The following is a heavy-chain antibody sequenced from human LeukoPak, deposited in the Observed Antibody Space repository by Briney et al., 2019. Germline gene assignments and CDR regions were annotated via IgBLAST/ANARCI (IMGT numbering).Heavy chain of an antibody. CDR2: ISTYNGNT. V-gene: IGHV1-18*01. CDR1: GYTFVTYG. J-gene: IGHJ4*02. Sequence: GASVKVSCKASGYTFVTYGINWVRQAPGQGPEWIGWISTYNGNTKYALKFQDRVTLTRDTSTTTAYMELKRLTSDDRAVYYCARASFDHWGQGTLVIVSS. CDR3: ARASFDH.